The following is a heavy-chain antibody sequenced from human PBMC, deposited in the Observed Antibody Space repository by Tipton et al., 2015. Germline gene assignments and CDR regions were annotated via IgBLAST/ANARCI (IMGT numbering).Heavy chain of an antibody. V-gene: IGHV4-59*04. D-gene: IGHD5-18*01. CDR3: ARGSYGSFDY. CDR1: GGSISNYY. Sequence: TLSLTCTVSGGSISNYYWGWIRQPPGKGLEWIGSISHSGNTYYNPSLKSRVTMSRDTSKNQFSLQLNSVTPEDTAVYYCARGSYGSFDYWGQGTLVTVSS. CDR2: ISHSGNT. J-gene: IGHJ4*02.